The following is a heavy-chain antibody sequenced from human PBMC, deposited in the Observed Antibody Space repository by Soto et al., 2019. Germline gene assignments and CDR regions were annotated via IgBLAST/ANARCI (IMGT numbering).Heavy chain of an antibody. CDR1: GFTFSGSA. CDR3: TRHGEEYSGYDRVGYYYYYYMDV. CDR2: IRSKANSYAT. J-gene: IGHJ6*03. V-gene: IGHV3-73*01. D-gene: IGHD5-12*01. Sequence: GGSLRLSCAASGFTFSGSAMHWVRQASGKGLEWVGRIRSKANSYATAYAASVKGRFTISRDDSKNTAYLQMNSLKTEDTAVYYCTRHGEEYSGYDRVGYYYYYYMDVWGKGTTVTVSS.